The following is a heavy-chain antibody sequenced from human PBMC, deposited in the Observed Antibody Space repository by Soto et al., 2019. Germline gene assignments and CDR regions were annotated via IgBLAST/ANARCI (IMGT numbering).Heavy chain of an antibody. D-gene: IGHD2-2*01. J-gene: IGHJ5*02. V-gene: IGHV4-31*03. CDR3: ARDAGGWYHLLSLWFDP. CDR2: IYYSGSA. Sequence: QVQLQESGPGLVKPSQTLSVTCTVSGGSISSGGYYWSWIRQHPGKGLEWIGYIYYSGSAYYNPSLKSRVTISVDTSKNLFSLRLSSVTAADTAVHYCARDAGGWYHLLSLWFDPWGQQTLLTVSS. CDR1: GGSISSGGYY.